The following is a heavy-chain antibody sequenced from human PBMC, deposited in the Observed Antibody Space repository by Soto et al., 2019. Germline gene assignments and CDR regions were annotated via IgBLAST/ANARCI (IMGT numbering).Heavy chain of an antibody. CDR3: ARDRGVVTNYGIDY. Sequence: NPSETLSLTCTVSGGSISSGGYYWSWIRQHPGKGLEWIGYIYYSGSTYYNPSLKSRVTISVDTSKNQFSLKLSSVTAADTAVYYCARDRGVVTNYGIDYWGQGTLVTVSS. V-gene: IGHV4-31*03. D-gene: IGHD3-3*01. CDR1: GGSISSGGYY. J-gene: IGHJ4*02. CDR2: IYYSGST.